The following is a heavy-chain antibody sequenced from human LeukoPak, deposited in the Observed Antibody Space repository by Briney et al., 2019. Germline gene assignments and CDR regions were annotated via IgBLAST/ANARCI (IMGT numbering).Heavy chain of an antibody. V-gene: IGHV1-18*01. Sequence: ASVKVSCKASGYTFTSYGISWVRQAPGQGLEWMGWISAYNGNTNYAQKFQGRVTMTRDTSISTAYMELSRLRSDDTAVYYCAREAGGLFDPWGQGTLVTVSS. CDR2: ISAYNGNT. J-gene: IGHJ5*02. D-gene: IGHD3-10*01. CDR3: AREAGGLFDP. CDR1: GYTFTSYG.